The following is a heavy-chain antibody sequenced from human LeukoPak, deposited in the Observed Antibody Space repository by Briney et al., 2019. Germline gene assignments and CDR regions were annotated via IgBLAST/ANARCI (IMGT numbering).Heavy chain of an antibody. V-gene: IGHV4-61*02. CDR1: GGSISSGSYY. J-gene: IGHJ3*02. CDR2: IYTSGST. D-gene: IGHD5-18*01. Sequence: SSETLSLTCTVSGGSISSGSYYWSWIRQPAGKGLEWIGRIYTSGSTNYNPSLKSRVTISVDTSKNQFSLKLSSVTAADTAVYYCARGRDPEGTAMVTDGAFDIWGQGTMVTVSS. CDR3: ARGRDPEGTAMVTDGAFDI.